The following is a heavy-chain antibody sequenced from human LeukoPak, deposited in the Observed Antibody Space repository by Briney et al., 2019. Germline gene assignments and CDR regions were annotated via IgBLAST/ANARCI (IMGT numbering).Heavy chain of an antibody. Sequence: QPGGSLRLSCAASGFTFSSYGMHWVRQAPGKGLEWVAFIRYDGSNKYYADSVKGRFTISRDNSKNTLYLQMNSLRAEDTAVYYCARDPSVRYYYDSSGRYYFDYWGQGTLVTVSS. CDR1: GFTFSSYG. D-gene: IGHD3-22*01. CDR3: ARDPSVRYYYDSSGRYYFDY. CDR2: IRYDGSNK. V-gene: IGHV3-30*02. J-gene: IGHJ4*02.